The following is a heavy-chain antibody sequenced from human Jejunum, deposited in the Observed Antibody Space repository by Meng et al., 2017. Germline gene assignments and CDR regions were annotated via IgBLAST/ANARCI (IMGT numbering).Heavy chain of an antibody. CDR3: AKHGRGVYSDYAADWFDS. CDR2: ISGSGDNT. J-gene: IGHJ5*01. Sequence: GGSLRLSCEVSGFSFSTYAMSWVRQAPGKGLEWVSTISGSGDNTYYADSVKGRFTISRDNSKSSLSLQMHGLRAEDTAVYYCAKHGRGVYSDYAADWFDSWGQGTLVTVSS. CDR1: GFSFSTYA. D-gene: IGHD5-12*01. V-gene: IGHV3-23*01.